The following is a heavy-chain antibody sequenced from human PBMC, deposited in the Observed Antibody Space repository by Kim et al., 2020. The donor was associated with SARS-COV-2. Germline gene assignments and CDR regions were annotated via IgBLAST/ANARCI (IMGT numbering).Heavy chain of an antibody. D-gene: IGHD2-2*01. CDR2: INHSGST. V-gene: IGHV4-34*01. CDR3: ARGRSYCSSTSCYSRYYYYYYMDV. Sequence: SETLSLTCAVYGGSFSGYYWSWIRQPPGKGLEWIGEINHSGSTNYNPSLKSRVTISVDTSKNQFSLKLSSVTAADTAVYYCARGRSYCSSTSCYSRYYYYYYMDVWGKWTTVTVSS. CDR1: GGSFSGYY. J-gene: IGHJ6*03.